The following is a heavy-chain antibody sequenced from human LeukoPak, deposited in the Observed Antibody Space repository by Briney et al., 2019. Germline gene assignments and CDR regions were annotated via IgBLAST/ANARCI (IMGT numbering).Heavy chain of an antibody. J-gene: IGHJ6*03. CDR2: ISSSGSTI. V-gene: IGHV3-11*01. Sequence: PGGSLRLSCAASGFTFSDYYMSWIRQAPGKGLEWVSYISSSGSTIYYADSVKGRFTISRDNAKNSLYLQMNSLRAEDTAVYYCARDRLDDILDHYYYYYYMDVWGKGTTVTVSS. CDR1: GFTFSDYY. CDR3: ARDRLDDILDHYYYYYYMDV. D-gene: IGHD1-1*01.